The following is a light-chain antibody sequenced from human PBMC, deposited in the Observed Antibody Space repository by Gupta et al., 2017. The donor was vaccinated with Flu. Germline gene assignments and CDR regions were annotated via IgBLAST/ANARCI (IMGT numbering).Light chain of an antibody. J-gene: IGLJ1*01. Sequence: SVTISCTGTRGDIGDYKYVSWYQQYPGTAPKLIIYEVTNRPARVSSRFSASKAGNTAALTISGLQAEDDAEYFCSSDATTDTFVFGSGTTVTV. CDR3: SSDATTDTFV. CDR2: EVT. CDR1: RGDIGDYKY. V-gene: IGLV2-14*01.